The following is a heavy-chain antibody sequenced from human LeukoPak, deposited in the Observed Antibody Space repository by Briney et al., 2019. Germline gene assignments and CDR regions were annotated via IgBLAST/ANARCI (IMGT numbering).Heavy chain of an antibody. J-gene: IGHJ4*02. CDR1: GGSISSYY. D-gene: IGHD1-26*01. CDR2: IYYSGST. Sequence: SETLSLTCTVFGGSISSYYWSWIRQPPGKGLEWIGYIYYSGSTHYNPSLKSRVAISVGTSKKQFSLRLSSVTAADTAVYYCARSISGNYFDSWGQGTLVTVSS. V-gene: IGHV4-59*01. CDR3: ARSISGNYFDS.